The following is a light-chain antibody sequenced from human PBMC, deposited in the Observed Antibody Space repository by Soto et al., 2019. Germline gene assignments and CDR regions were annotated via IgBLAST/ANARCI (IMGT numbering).Light chain of an antibody. V-gene: IGKV3-11*01. CDR1: QSFDRS. Sequence: EVVLTQSPDTLSLSPGETATLSCRASQSFDRSVAWYQQKVGQAPRLLIYDASTRATGVGGRFTGSGSATDFSLTITSLEPEDFAVYYCQQRGKWPSTFGPGTKVEMK. J-gene: IGKJ2*02. CDR3: QQRGKWPST. CDR2: DAS.